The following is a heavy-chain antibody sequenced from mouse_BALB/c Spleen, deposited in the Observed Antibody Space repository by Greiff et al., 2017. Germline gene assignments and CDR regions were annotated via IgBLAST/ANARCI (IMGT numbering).Heavy chain of an antibody. Sequence: VQLQQSGAELVKPGASVKLSCKASGYTFTSYYMYWVKQRPGQGLEWIGEINPSTGYTEYNQKFKDKATLTADKSSSTAYMQLSSLTSEDSAVYYCARSTARATYYAMDYWGQGTSVTVSS. J-gene: IGHJ4*01. CDR3: ARSTARATYYAMDY. CDR2: INPSTGYT. CDR1: GYTFTSYY. V-gene: IGHV1S81*02. D-gene: IGHD3-2*01.